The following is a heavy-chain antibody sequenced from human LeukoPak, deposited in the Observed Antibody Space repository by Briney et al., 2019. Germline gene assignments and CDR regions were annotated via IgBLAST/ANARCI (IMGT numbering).Heavy chain of an antibody. CDR2: ISSSSSYI. CDR1: GFTFSSYS. V-gene: IGHV3-21*01. CDR3: ARDPGRGYSNYPWDY. D-gene: IGHD4-11*01. Sequence: GGSLRLSCAASGFTFSSYSMNWVRQAPGKGLEWVSSISSSSSYIYYADSVKGRFTISRDNAKNSLYLQMNSLRAEDTAVYYCARDPGRGYSNYPWDYWGQGTLVTVSS. J-gene: IGHJ4*02.